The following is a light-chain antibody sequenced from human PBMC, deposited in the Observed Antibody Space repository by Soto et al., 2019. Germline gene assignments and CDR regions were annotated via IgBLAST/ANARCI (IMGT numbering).Light chain of an antibody. CDR3: SSYTSSNTQV. CDR1: SSDIGGYNY. CDR2: DVS. J-gene: IGLJ2*01. V-gene: IGLV2-14*03. Sequence: QSVVTQPASVSGSPGQSITVSCIGTSSDIGGYNYVSWYQQHPGKAPKLMIHDVSNRPSGVSDRFSGSKSGNTASLTISGLQVDDDAYYYCSSYTSSNTQVFGAGTKLTVL.